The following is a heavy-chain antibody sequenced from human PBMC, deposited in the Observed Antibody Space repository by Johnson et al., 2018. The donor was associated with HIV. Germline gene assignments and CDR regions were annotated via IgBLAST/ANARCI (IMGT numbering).Heavy chain of an antibody. V-gene: IGHV3-7*02. J-gene: IGHJ3*02. D-gene: IGHD5-12*01. Sequence: VQLVESGGGVVQPGGSLRLSCAASGFTFSSYWMSWVRQAPGKGLEWVANIKQDGSEKYYVDSVKGRFTISRDNSKNTLYLQMNSLRAEDTAVYSCARGYTIGAFDIWGQGTMVTVSS. CDR2: IKQDGSEK. CDR1: GFTFSSYW. CDR3: ARGYTIGAFDI.